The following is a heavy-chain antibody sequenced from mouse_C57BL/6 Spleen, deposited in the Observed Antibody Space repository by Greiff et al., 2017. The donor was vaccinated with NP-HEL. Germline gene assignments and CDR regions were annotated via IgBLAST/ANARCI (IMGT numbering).Heavy chain of an antibody. V-gene: IGHV5-9-1*02. CDR3: TRAGTKRAYYFDY. Sequence: DVMLVESGEGLVKPGGSLKLSCAASGFTFSSYAMSWVRQTPEKRLEWVAYISSGGDYIYYADTVKGRFTISRDNARNTLYLQMSSLKSEDTAMYYCTRAGTKRAYYFDYWGQGTTLTVSS. CDR1: GFTFSSYA. CDR2: ISSGGDYI. D-gene: IGHD4-1*01. J-gene: IGHJ2*01.